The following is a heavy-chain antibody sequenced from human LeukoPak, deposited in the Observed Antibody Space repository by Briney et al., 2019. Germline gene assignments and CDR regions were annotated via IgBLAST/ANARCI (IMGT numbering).Heavy chain of an antibody. J-gene: IGHJ6*03. CDR1: GDSIRNNW. Sequence: SGTLPLTCAVSGDSIRNNWWSWVRQSPGMRPEWIGQIFHRGMPNYNPSLKSRVTMSIDKSNNQLSLKMNSVTAADTAVYYCARVMGASWFFYLDVWGKGTTVTVSS. CDR2: IFHRGMP. D-gene: IGHD3-16*02. CDR3: ARVMGASWFFYLDV. V-gene: IGHV4-4*02.